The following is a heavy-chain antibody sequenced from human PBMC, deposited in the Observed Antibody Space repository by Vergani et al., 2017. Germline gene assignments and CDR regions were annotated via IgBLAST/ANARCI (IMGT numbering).Heavy chain of an antibody. D-gene: IGHD5-18*01. CDR1: GGTFSSYA. J-gene: IGHJ6*02. CDR3: ARDHAAMVVYGMAV. V-gene: IGHV1-69*04. CDR2: IIPILGIA. Sequence: QVQLVQSGAEVKKPGSSVKVSCKASGGTFSSYAISWVRQAPGQGLEWMGRIIPILGIANYAQKFQGRVTITADKSTSTAYMELSSLRSEDTAVYYCARDHAAMVVYGMAVWGQGTTVTVSS.